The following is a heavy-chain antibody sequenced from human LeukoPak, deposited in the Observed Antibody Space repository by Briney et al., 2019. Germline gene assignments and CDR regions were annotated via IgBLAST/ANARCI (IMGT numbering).Heavy chain of an antibody. D-gene: IGHD3-22*01. CDR3: AKDRIYYDSSGLPHDC. CDR1: GFTFSSYA. Sequence: SGGSLRLSCAASGFTFSSYAMSWVRQAPGKGLEWVSAISGSGGSTYYADSVKGRFTISRDNSKNTLYLQMNSLRAEDTAVYYCAKDRIYYDSSGLPHDCWGQGTLVTVSS. V-gene: IGHV3-23*01. J-gene: IGHJ4*02. CDR2: ISGSGGST.